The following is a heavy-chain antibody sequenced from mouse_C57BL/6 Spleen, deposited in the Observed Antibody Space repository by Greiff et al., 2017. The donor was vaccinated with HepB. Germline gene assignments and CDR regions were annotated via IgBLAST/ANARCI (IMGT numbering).Heavy chain of an antibody. V-gene: IGHV3-6*01. CDR1: GYSITSGYY. CDR2: LSYDGSN. D-gene: IGHD2-3*01. Sequence: VQLQQSGPGLVKPSQSLSLSCSVTGYSITSGYYWNWNRQFPGNKLEWMGYLSYDGSNNYNPSIKNRISTTRDTSKNQFLLKLSSVTTEDTASYYCARDDGWMGYWGQGTSVTVSS. J-gene: IGHJ4*01. CDR3: ARDDGWMGY.